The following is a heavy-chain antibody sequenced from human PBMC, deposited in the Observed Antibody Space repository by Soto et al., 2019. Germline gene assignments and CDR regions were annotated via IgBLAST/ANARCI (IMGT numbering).Heavy chain of an antibody. CDR3: ARLTGYQLLKADWFDP. D-gene: IGHD2-2*01. Sequence: GESLKISCKGSGYSFTSYWIGWVRQMPGKGLERMGIIYPGDSDTRYSPSFQGQVTISADKSISTAYLQWSSLKASDTAMYYCARLTGYQLLKADWFDPWGQGTLVTVSS. CDR2: IYPGDSDT. CDR1: GYSFTSYW. J-gene: IGHJ5*02. V-gene: IGHV5-51*01.